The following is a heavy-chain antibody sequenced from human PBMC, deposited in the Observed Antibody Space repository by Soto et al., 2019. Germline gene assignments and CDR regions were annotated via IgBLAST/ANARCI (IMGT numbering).Heavy chain of an antibody. CDR1: GGTVSYYT. V-gene: IGHV1-69*02. Sequence: QVQLVQSGAEVKKPGSSVKVSCKASGGTVSYYTISWVRQAPGQGLEWMGRIIPILGIANYAQKFQGRVTITADKSTSTVYMELSSLRSEETAVYYCASNYGGNSYWGQGTLVTVSS. J-gene: IGHJ4*02. CDR2: IIPILGIA. CDR3: ASNYGGNSY. D-gene: IGHD4-17*01.